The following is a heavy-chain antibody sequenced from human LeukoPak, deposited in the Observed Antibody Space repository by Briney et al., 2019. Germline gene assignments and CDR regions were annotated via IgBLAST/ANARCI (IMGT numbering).Heavy chain of an antibody. CDR2: LYSGSDT. CDR3: ARVGDHFHWYLDL. CDR1: RFSVSLNY. J-gene: IGHJ2*01. D-gene: IGHD3-3*02. V-gene: IGHV3-53*01. Sequence: GGSLRLSCAASRFSVSLNYMNWVRQAPGKGLEWASILYSGSDTYYADSVKGRFTISRTSSKNMLLHHMNSPAAEDTAVYYCARVGDHFHWYLDLWGRGTLVTVSS.